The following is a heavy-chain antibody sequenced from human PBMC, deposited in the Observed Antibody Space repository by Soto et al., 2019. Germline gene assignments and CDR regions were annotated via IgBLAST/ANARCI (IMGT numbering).Heavy chain of an antibody. CDR2: INPSGGAT. CDR1: GFPFTYYY. D-gene: IGHD3-3*01. V-gene: IGHV1-46*01. J-gene: IGHJ4*02. Sequence: QVQLVQSGAEVKRPGASVTISCKTSGFPFTYYYMNWVRQAPGQGLEWMGKINPSGGATTYAQNSQSRLNVPSDTFSPTVYRELSGLKSADTAMYYSARGRSDVIWGQGHQVNASS. CDR3: ARGRSDVI.